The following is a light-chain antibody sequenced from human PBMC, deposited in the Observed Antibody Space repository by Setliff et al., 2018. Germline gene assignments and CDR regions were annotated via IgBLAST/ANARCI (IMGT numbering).Light chain of an antibody. CDR3: SAWDVSLNACV. CDR2: EVT. V-gene: IGLV2-8*01. Sequence: QSALTQPPSASGSPGQSLTISCTGTSGDVGAYNFVSWYQQHPGKAPKLIIYEVTKRPSGVPDRFSGFKSGNTASLTVSGLQAEDEADYYCSAWDVSLNACVFGTGTKVTVL. CDR1: SGDVGAYNF. J-gene: IGLJ1*01.